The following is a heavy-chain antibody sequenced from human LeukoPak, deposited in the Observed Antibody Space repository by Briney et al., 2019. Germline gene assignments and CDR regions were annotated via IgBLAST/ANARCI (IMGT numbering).Heavy chain of an antibody. D-gene: IGHD3-22*01. CDR3: ARPQIVVGYFDY. V-gene: IGHV3-48*03. Sequence: SGGSLRLSCAASGFTFSSYEMNWVRQAPGKGLEWVSYISSSGSTIYYADSVKGRFTISRDNAKNSLYLQMNSLRAEDTAVYYCARPQIVVGYFDYWGQGTLVTVSS. J-gene: IGHJ4*02. CDR1: GFTFSSYE. CDR2: ISSSGSTI.